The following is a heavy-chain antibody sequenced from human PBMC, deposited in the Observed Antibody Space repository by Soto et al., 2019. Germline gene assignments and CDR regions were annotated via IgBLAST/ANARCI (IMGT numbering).Heavy chain of an antibody. CDR1: GDTLTSYD. CDR2: MNPNSGNT. CDR3: AREVATISAPTDY. V-gene: IGHV1-8*01. J-gene: IGHJ4*02. Sequence: ASVKVACKASGDTLTSYDINWVRQATGQGLEWMGWMNPNSGNTGYAQKFQGRVTMTRNTSISTAYMELSSLRSEDTAVYYCAREVATISAPTDYSGQGTLVTVSS. D-gene: IGHD5-12*01.